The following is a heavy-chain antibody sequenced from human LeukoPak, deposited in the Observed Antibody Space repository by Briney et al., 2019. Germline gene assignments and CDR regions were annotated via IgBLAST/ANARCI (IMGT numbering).Heavy chain of an antibody. Sequence: GVSLTLLCSASGFTFNHYRMNRLPQAPGKAREGGSYISSSSTYIYFAVSVKVLFTSYRYNAKDSLYLKMMSLGAEATAVYYGASFFVDTAMVTVTHSLVYWGQGALVTVSS. CDR2: ISSSSTYI. CDR3: ASFFVDTAMVTVTHSLVY. CDR1: GFTFNHYR. J-gene: IGHJ4*02. D-gene: IGHD5-18*01. V-gene: IGHV3-21*01.